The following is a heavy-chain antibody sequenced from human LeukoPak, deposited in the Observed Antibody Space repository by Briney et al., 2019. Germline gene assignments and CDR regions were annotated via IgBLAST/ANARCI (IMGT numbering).Heavy chain of an antibody. V-gene: IGHV1-69*05. CDR1: GGTFTSYA. Sequence: SVKVSCKASGGTFTSYAISWVRQAPGQGLEWMGRIIPIIGTANYAQKFQGRVTITTGESTSTDYMELSSLRSEDTAVYYCARGKAIVATYSSTYFDYWGQGTLVTVSS. CDR2: IIPIIGTA. CDR3: ARGKAIVATYSSTYFDY. J-gene: IGHJ4*02. D-gene: IGHD5-12*01.